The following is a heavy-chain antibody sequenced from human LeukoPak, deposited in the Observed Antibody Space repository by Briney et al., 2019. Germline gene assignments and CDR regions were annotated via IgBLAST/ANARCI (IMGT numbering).Heavy chain of an antibody. D-gene: IGHD2-2*01. Sequence: WASVKVSCKASGYTFTSYYMHWVRQAPGQGLEWMGIINPSGGSTSYAQKFQGRVTMTRDTSTSTVYMELSSLRSEDTAVYYCARAPRYCSSTSCSITRFDPWGQGTLVTVSS. CDR3: ARAPRYCSSTSCSITRFDP. CDR1: GYTFTSYY. V-gene: IGHV1-46*01. J-gene: IGHJ5*02. CDR2: INPSGGST.